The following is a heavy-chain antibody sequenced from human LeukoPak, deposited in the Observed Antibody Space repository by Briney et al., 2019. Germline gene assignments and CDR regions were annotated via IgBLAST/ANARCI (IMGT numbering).Heavy chain of an antibody. D-gene: IGHD3-10*01. CDR2: IIPIFGTA. V-gene: IGHV1-69*13. CDR3: ARETRGWFGELLYNWFDP. J-gene: IGHJ5*02. Sequence: SVKVSCKASGGTFSSYAISWVRQAPGQGLEWMGGIIPIFGTANYAQKFQGRVTITADESTSTAYMELSSLRSEDTAVYYCARETRGWFGELLYNWFDPWGQGTLVTVSS. CDR1: GGTFSSYA.